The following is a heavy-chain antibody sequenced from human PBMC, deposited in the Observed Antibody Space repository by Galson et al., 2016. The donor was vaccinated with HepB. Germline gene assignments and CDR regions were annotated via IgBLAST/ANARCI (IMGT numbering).Heavy chain of an antibody. CDR1: GYTFTSYA. CDR3: ARVRRELPFDY. V-gene: IGHV1-3*01. D-gene: IGHD1-26*01. J-gene: IGHJ4*02. Sequence: SVKVSCKASGYTFTSYAMHWVRQAPGQRLEWMGWINAGNGNTKYSQKFQGRVTITRDTSASAAYMELSSLRSEDTAVYYCARVRRELPFDYWGQGTLVTVSS. CDR2: INAGNGNT.